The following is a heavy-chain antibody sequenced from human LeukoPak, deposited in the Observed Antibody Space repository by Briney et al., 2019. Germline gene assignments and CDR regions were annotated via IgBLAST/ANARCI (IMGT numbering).Heavy chain of an antibody. Sequence: SETLSLTCGVSGYSISSGYDWGWIRQPPGKGLDWIGTIYHSGSTFYNPSLKSRVTISVDTSKNQFSLKLSSVTAADTAVYYCARVYGSGSRYFDYWGQGTLVTVSS. CDR2: IYHSGST. D-gene: IGHD3-10*01. J-gene: IGHJ4*02. CDR3: ARVYGSGSRYFDY. CDR1: GYSISSGYD. V-gene: IGHV4-38-2*01.